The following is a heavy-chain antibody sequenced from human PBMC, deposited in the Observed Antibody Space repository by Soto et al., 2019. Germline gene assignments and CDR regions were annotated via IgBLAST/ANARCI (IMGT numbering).Heavy chain of an antibody. CDR3: ARDTGGGYYYFDY. V-gene: IGHV3-30-3*01. Sequence: QVQLVESGGGVVQPGRSLRLSCAASEFTFSDHAMHWVRQAPGKGLEWVALLSFDGSHSYYADSLRGRFTISRDNSMNTLYLQMNSLRAEDTAVYYCARDTGGGYYYFDYWGQGTLVTVSS. CDR1: EFTFSDHA. J-gene: IGHJ4*02. D-gene: IGHD3-3*01. CDR2: LSFDGSHS.